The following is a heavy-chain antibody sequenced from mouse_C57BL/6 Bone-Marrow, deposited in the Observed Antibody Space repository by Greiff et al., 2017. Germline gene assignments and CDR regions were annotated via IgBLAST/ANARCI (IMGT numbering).Heavy chain of an antibody. V-gene: IGHV5-12*01. J-gene: IGHJ4*01. CDR1: GFTFSDYY. Sequence: EVQGVESGGGLVQPGGSLKLSCAASGFTFSDYYMYWVRQTPEKRLEWVAYISNGGGSTYYPDTVKGRFTISRDNAKNTLYLQMSRLKSEDTAMYYCARQGWLLRGVDYWGQGTSVTVSS. CDR2: ISNGGGST. D-gene: IGHD2-3*01. CDR3: ARQGWLLRGVDY.